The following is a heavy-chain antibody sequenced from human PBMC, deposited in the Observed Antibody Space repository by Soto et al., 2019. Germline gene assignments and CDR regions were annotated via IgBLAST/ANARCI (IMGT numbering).Heavy chain of an antibody. D-gene: IGHD1-26*01. V-gene: IGHV3-30*18. CDR3: AKDPRSGSYYFDY. CDR1: GFTFSSYG. J-gene: IGHJ4*02. Sequence: LRLSCAASGFTFSSYGMHWVRQAPGKGLEWVAVISYDGSNKYYADSVKGRFTISRDNSKNTLYLQMNSLRAEDTAVYYCAKDPRSGSYYFDYWGQGTLVT. CDR2: ISYDGSNK.